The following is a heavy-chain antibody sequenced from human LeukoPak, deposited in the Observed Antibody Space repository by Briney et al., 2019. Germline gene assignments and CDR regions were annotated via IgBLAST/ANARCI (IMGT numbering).Heavy chain of an antibody. V-gene: IGHV3-21*01. J-gene: IGHJ4*02. D-gene: IGHD6-19*01. Sequence: GGSLRLSCAASGFTFSSYSMNWVRQAPGKGLEWVSSISSSSSYIYYADSVKGRFTISRDNAKNSLYLRMNSLRAEDTAVYYCASLSSSGWYFDYWGQGTLVTVSS. CDR2: ISSSSSYI. CDR1: GFTFSSYS. CDR3: ASLSSSGWYFDY.